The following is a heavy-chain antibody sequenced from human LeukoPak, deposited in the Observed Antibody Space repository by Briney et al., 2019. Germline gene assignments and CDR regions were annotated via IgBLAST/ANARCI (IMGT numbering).Heavy chain of an antibody. CDR2: MNPNSGNT. J-gene: IGHJ3*01. CDR3: AADSQNFLIVPGANTFDL. D-gene: IGHD4/OR15-4a*01. Sequence: GASVKVSCKASGYTFTSYDINWVRQATGQGLEWMGWMNPNSGNTGYAQKFQGRVTMTRNTSISTAYMELSSLRSDDTGVYYCAADSQNFLIVPGANTFDLWGQGTMVTVSS. CDR1: GYTFTSYD. V-gene: IGHV1-8*01.